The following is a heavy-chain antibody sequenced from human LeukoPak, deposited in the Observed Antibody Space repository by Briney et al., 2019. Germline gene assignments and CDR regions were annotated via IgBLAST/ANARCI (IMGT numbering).Heavy chain of an antibody. CDR3: ARITNYYGSGSYYLLDY. Sequence: SGPALVKPTQTLTLTCTFSGFSLSTSGMCVSWIRQPPGKALEWLARIDWDDDKYYSTSLKTRLTISKDTSKNQVVLTMTNMDPVDTATYYCARITNYYGSGSYYLLDYWGQGTLVTVSS. CDR1: GFSLSTSGMC. CDR2: IDWDDDK. V-gene: IGHV2-70*11. D-gene: IGHD3-10*01. J-gene: IGHJ4*02.